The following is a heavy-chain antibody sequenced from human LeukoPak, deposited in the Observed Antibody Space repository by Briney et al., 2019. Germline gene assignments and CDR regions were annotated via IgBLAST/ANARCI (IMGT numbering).Heavy chain of an antibody. V-gene: IGHV1-69*04. Sequence: SSVKVSCKASGCTFSSYTISWVRQAPGQGLEWVGRIIPILCIAHYAQKFQGRVTITADKSTSTAYMELSSLRSEDTAVYYCARDRAGDGYNPSSPFDYWGQGTLVTVSS. J-gene: IGHJ4*02. D-gene: IGHD5-24*01. CDR2: IIPILCIA. CDR1: GCTFSSYT. CDR3: ARDRAGDGYNPSSPFDY.